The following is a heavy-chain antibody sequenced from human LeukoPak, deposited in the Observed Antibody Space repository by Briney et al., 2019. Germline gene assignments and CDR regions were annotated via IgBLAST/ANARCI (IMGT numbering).Heavy chain of an antibody. Sequence: PSETLSLTCAVSGYSISSGYYWGWIRPPPGEGLEWIGSIYHSGSTYYNPSLKSRVTISVDTSKNQSSLKLSSVTAADTAVYYCARDSVYSSSWYVDPWGQGTLVTVSS. CDR2: IYHSGST. J-gene: IGHJ5*02. D-gene: IGHD6-13*01. CDR3: ARDSVYSSSWYVDP. V-gene: IGHV4-38-2*02. CDR1: GYSISSGYY.